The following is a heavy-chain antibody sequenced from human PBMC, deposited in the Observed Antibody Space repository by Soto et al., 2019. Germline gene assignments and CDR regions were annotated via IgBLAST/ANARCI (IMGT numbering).Heavy chain of an antibody. D-gene: IGHD1-26*01. V-gene: IGHV5-10-1*01. J-gene: IGHJ4*02. CDR3: ARRVGADTFDY. CDR1: GYSFTRYW. Sequence: GESLKISCTGSGYSFTRYWISWVRQMPGKGLEWMGRIDPSDSYTNYSPSFQGHVTISADKSISTAYLQWSSLKASDTAMYYCARRVGADTFDYWGQGTLVTVSS. CDR2: IDPSDSYT.